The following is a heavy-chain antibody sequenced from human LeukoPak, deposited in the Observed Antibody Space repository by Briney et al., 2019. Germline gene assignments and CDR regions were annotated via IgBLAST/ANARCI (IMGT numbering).Heavy chain of an antibody. V-gene: IGHV3-30*04. CDR2: ISYDGSNK. CDR3: AKVSLNMVNDAFDI. D-gene: IGHD4/OR15-4a*01. Sequence: GGSLRLSCAASGFTFSSYAMHWVRQAPGKGLEWVAVISYDGSNKYYADSVKGRFTISRDNSKNTLYLQMNSLRAEDTAMYYCAKVSLNMVNDAFDIWGQGTMVSVSS. J-gene: IGHJ3*02. CDR1: GFTFSSYA.